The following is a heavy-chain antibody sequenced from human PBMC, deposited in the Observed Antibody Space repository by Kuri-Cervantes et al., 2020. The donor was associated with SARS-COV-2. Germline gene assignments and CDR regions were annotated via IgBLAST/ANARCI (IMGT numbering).Heavy chain of an antibody. CDR2: INAGNGNT. J-gene: IGHJ5*02. CDR3: ARGIGDMSNFSNWFDP. CDR1: GYTFTSYA. D-gene: IGHD2-21*01. V-gene: IGHV1-3*01. Sequence: ASVKVSCKASGYTFTSYAMHWVRQAPGQRLEWMGWINAGNGNTKYSQKSQGKVTITRDTSASTAYMELSSLRSEDTAVYYCARGIGDMSNFSNWFDPWGQGTLVTVSS.